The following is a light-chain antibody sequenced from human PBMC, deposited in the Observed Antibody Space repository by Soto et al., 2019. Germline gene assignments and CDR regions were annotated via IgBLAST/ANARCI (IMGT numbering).Light chain of an antibody. CDR2: GAS. J-gene: IGKJ1*01. CDR3: QKYNSAPWT. V-gene: IGKV1-27*01. CDR1: QGINNY. Sequence: DIQMTQSPSSLSASLGDRVTITCRASQGINNYLAWYQQRPGKVPKLLISGASSLHSGVPSRFNGSGSGTDFTLTIRSLQPEDVATYYCQKYNSAPWTFGQGTKIEIK.